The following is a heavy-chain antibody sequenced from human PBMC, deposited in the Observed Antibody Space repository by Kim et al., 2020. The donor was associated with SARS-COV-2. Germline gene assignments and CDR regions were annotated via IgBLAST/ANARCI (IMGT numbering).Heavy chain of an antibody. Sequence: GGSLRLSCAASGFTFDDYGMHWVRQAPGKGLEWVSGISWNSGSIGYADSVKGRFTVSRDNAKNSLYLQMNSLRAEDTALYYCAKGDSSGWYVYFQHWGQGTLVTVSS. D-gene: IGHD6-19*01. V-gene: IGHV3-9*01. CDR2: ISWNSGSI. CDR3: AKGDSSGWYVYFQH. J-gene: IGHJ1*01. CDR1: GFTFDDYG.